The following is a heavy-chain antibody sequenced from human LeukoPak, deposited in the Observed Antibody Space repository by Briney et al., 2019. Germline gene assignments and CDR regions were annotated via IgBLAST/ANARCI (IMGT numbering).Heavy chain of an antibody. V-gene: IGHV3-30-3*01. CDR1: GFTFINYA. D-gene: IGHD2-21*02. CDR3: ARGGVTTMTLRDLWLDY. J-gene: IGHJ4*02. CDR2: MSDGGSNK. Sequence: GGSLRLSCAASGFTFINYAMHWVRRAPGKGLEWVALMSDGGSNKFYADSVKCRFTISRDNSKSTLYLQMNSLKAEDTAVYYCARGGVTTMTLRDLWLDYWGQGTLVTVSS.